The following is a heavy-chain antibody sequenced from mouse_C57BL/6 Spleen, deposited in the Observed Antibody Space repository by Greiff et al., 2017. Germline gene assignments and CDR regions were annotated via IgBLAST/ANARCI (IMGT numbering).Heavy chain of an antibody. CDR3: TRGGITTVVDWYFDV. CDR1: GYTFTDYE. CDR2: IDPETGGT. D-gene: IGHD1-1*01. J-gene: IGHJ1*03. V-gene: IGHV1-15*01. Sequence: QVQLKESGAELVRPGASVTLSCKASGYTFTDYEMHWVKQTPVHGLEWIGAIDPETGGTAYNQKFKGKAILTADKSSSTAYMALRSLTSEDSAVYYCTRGGITTVVDWYFDVWGTGTTVTVSS.